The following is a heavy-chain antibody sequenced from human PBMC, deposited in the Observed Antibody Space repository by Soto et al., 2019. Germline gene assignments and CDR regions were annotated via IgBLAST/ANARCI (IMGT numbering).Heavy chain of an antibody. V-gene: IGHV3-72*01. CDR3: ARGAVSTGYFDY. J-gene: IGHJ4*02. CDR2: SRDKVHSHTT. D-gene: IGHD5-12*01. Sequence: EVQLAESGGGLVQPGGSLRLSCAASGFTFSDHYMDWVRQAPGKGLEWVGRSRDKVHSHTTEYAASVKGRFTISRGDSENSLYLQMNSLKTEETAVYYCARGAVSTGYFDYWGQGTLVTVSS. CDR1: GFTFSDHY.